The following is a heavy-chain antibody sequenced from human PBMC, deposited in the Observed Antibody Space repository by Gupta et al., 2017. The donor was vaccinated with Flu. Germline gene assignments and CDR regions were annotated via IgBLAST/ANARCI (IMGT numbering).Heavy chain of an antibody. J-gene: IGHJ3*02. CDR3: TTDSSGGITFDI. D-gene: IGHD3-10*01. CDR1: SYAY. V-gene: IGHV3-15*01. CDR2: LKSEADGGTA. Sequence: SYAYMNWVRQAPGKGLEWVGRLKSEADGGTADYAAPVKGRFTISRDDSKNTRWLQMNSLRTEDTAVYYCTTDSSGGITFDIWGQGTPVTVSA.